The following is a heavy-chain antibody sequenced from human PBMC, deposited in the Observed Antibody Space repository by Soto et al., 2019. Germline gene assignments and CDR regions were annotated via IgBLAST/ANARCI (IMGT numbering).Heavy chain of an antibody. Sequence: ASVKVSCKASGYTFTSYGISWVRQAPGQGLEWMGWISAYNGNTNYAQKLQGRVTMTTDTSTSTAYMELRSLRSDDTAVYYCARDTPSIGYFSSTSCWFDYWGQGTPVTVSS. D-gene: IGHD2-2*01. CDR2: ISAYNGNT. CDR3: ARDTPSIGYFSSTSCWFDY. J-gene: IGHJ4*02. CDR1: GYTFTSYG. V-gene: IGHV1-18*01.